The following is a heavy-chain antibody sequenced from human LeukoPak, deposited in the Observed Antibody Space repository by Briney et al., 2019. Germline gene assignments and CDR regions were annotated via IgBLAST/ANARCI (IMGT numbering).Heavy chain of an antibody. Sequence: PSETLSLTCAVYGGSFSGYYWSWIRQPPGKGLEWIGEINHSGSTNYNPSLKSRVTISVDTSKNQFSLKLSSVTAADTAVYYCARGQQQLVFFDYWGQGTLVTVSS. D-gene: IGHD6-13*01. J-gene: IGHJ4*02. V-gene: IGHV4-34*01. CDR2: INHSGST. CDR3: ARGQQQLVFFDY. CDR1: GGSFSGYY.